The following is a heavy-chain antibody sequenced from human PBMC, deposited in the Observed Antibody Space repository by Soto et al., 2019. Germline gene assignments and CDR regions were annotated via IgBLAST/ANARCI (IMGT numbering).Heavy chain of an antibody. V-gene: IGHV3-48*02. Sequence: VGSLRLSCAASGFRFSTYNMDWVRQAPGKGPEWIAHISTTSFTIYYADSVKGRFTISRDNDRNSLYLEMNSLRDEDTAVYYCARDRCYDGTCYSASDSWGQGTLVTAPQ. CDR1: GFRFSTYN. J-gene: IGHJ5*01. D-gene: IGHD2-15*01. CDR2: ISTTSFTI. CDR3: ARDRCYDGTCYSASDS.